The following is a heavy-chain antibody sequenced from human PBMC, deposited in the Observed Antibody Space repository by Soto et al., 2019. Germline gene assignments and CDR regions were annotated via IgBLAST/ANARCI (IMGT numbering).Heavy chain of an antibody. Sequence: GASVKVSCKVSGHTLTELSMHWVRQAPGKGLEWMGGFDPKDGETVYAQKFQGRVTVTEDTSTDTAYMELSSLRSEDTAIYYCATVPAEFPPGVWAQGTTVTVSS. CDR1: GHTLTELS. V-gene: IGHV1-24*01. J-gene: IGHJ6*02. D-gene: IGHD3-10*01. CDR3: ATVPAEFPPGV. CDR2: FDPKDGET.